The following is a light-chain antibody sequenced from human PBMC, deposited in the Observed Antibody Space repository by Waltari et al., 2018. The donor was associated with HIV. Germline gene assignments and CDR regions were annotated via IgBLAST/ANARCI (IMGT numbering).Light chain of an antibody. CDR3: QMWNGDSFHPGV. CDR2: FFS. Sequence: SDVLTPAPAVSVAPGETATISCEGHNLGDKSVHWYQQKPVKAPILVIPFFSERPSGIPERFSGSRSGNTATLTISRVEAGDEADYHCQMWNGDSFHPGVFGGGTRLTVL. CDR1: NLGDKS. V-gene: IGLV3-21*04. J-gene: IGLJ3*02.